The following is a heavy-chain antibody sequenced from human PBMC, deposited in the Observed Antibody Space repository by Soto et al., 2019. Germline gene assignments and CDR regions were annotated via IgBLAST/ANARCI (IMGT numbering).Heavy chain of an antibody. CDR2: IYYSGST. J-gene: IGHJ2*01. D-gene: IGHD3-10*01. CDR1: GGSISSYY. V-gene: IGHV4-59*01. CDR3: ARVVLWFGEPESLYARGTGAPYWYFGL. Sequence: QVQLQESGPGLVKPSETLSLTCTVSGGSISSYYWSWIRQPPGKGLEWIGYIYYSGSTNYNPSLKSRVTVSVDTSKNQLSLKLSSGTAADTAVYYCARVVLWFGEPESLYARGTGAPYWYFGLWGRGTLVTVSS.